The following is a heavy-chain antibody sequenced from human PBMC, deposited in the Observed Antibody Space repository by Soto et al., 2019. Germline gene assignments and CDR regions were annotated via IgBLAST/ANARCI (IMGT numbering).Heavy chain of an antibody. CDR3: ARGKRIAGAGRYWFDL. CDR2: INHSGST. CDR1: GGSFSGYY. V-gene: IGHV4-34*01. D-gene: IGHD6-13*01. J-gene: IGHJ5*02. Sequence: LSLTCAVYGGSFSGYYWSWIRQPPGKGLEWIGEINHSGSTNYNPSLKSRVTISVDTSKNQFSLKLSSVTAADTAVYYCARGKRIAGAGRYWFDLRGQRTLVAVSS.